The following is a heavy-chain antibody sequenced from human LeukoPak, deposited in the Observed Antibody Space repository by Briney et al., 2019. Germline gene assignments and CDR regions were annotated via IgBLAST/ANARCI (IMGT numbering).Heavy chain of an antibody. CDR3: AGRTSWYYGFDV. J-gene: IGHJ6*02. CDR1: GFSFSKSD. Sequence: AGGSLRLSCAASGFSFSKSDMHWVRQRTGKGLEWVSGIGTAGDTNYPGSVKGRFTISRETAKNSLYLQMSSLRAEDTAVYYCAGRTSWYYGFDVWGQGTTVTVSS. V-gene: IGHV3-13*01. CDR2: IGTAGDT.